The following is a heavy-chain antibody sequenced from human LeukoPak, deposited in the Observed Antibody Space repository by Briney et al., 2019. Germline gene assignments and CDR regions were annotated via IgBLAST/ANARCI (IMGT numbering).Heavy chain of an antibody. D-gene: IGHD5-18*01. CDR3: ARGGYHAYYLDY. J-gene: IGHJ4*02. CDR2: ISYDGSDK. CDR1: GFTFSSYG. Sequence: GGSLRLSCAASGFTFSSYGMQWVRQAPGKGLEWVAVISYDGSDKYYADSVKGRFTISRDNSKNTLYLQMNSLRAEDTAVYYCARGGYHAYYLDYWGQGSLVTVSS. V-gene: IGHV3-30*03.